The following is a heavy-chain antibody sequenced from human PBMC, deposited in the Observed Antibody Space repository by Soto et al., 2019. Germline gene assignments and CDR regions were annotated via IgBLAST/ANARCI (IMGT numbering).Heavy chain of an antibody. CDR2: ISAYNGNT. V-gene: IGHV1-18*01. CDR1: GYTFTSYG. J-gene: IGHJ6*02. Sequence: QVQLVQSGAEVKKPGASVKVSCKASGYTFTSYGISWVRQAPGQGLEWMGWISAYNGNTNYAQKLQGRVTMTTDTSTSTAYMELRSLRSDDTAVYYCARDGKGYDSIGYSGYYYYGMDVWGQGTTVTVSS. D-gene: IGHD3-22*01. CDR3: ARDGKGYDSIGYSGYYYYGMDV.